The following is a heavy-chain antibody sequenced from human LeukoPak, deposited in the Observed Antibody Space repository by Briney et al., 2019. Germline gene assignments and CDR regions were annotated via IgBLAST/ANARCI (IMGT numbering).Heavy chain of an antibody. D-gene: IGHD6-6*01. CDR1: GFTFSSYA. CDR3: ARSANPGVHDFDP. J-gene: IGHJ5*02. CDR2: ISSSSKI. V-gene: IGHV3-48*02. Sequence: AGYLRFNCAASGFTFSSYAMAWVRQAQGQGLEWLSYISSSSKINYADSVKGRFTITRDNAKNSLYLQMNTLRDEDTAVYYCARSANPGVHDFDPWGQGTLVTVSS.